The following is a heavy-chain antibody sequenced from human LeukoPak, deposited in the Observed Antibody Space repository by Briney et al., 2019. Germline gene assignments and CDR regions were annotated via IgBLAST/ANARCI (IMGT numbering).Heavy chain of an antibody. CDR3: AKTRPLDSSSWSHGDY. V-gene: IGHV3-23*01. J-gene: IGHJ4*02. Sequence: GGSLRLSCAASGFTFSSYAMSWVRQAPGKGLVWVSAISGSGDSTYYGDSVKGRFTISRDNSKNTLYLQMNSLRAEDTAVYYCAKTRPLDSSSWSHGDYWGQGTLVTVSS. CDR1: GFTFSSYA. CDR2: ISGSGDST. D-gene: IGHD6-13*01.